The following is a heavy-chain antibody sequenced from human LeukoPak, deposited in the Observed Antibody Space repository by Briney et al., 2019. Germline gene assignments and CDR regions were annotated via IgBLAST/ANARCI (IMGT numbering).Heavy chain of an antibody. CDR1: GFTFSGYS. D-gene: IGHD2-8*01. V-gene: IGHV3-21*01. CDR2: ISGSSSHI. CDR3: ARGLTGCTNGVCYSDS. Sequence: GGSLRLSCAASGFTFSGYSINWVRQAPGKGLEWVSSISGSSSHIYYAYSVKGRFTISRDNAKNSLYLQMNSLRAEDTAVYYCARGLTGCTNGVCYSDSWGQGTLVTVSS. J-gene: IGHJ4*02.